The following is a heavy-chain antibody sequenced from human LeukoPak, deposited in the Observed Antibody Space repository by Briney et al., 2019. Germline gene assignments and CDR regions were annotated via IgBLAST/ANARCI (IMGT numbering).Heavy chain of an antibody. V-gene: IGHV4-59*01. J-gene: IGHJ4*02. CDR2: IYYSGST. Sequence: SETLSLACTVSGGSISSYYWSWIRQPPGKGLEWIGYIYYSGSTNYNPSLKSRVTISVDTSKDQFSLKLSSVTAADTAVYYCARAVAKVVAIDYWGQGTLVTVSS. D-gene: IGHD2-15*01. CDR1: GGSISSYY. CDR3: ARAVAKVVAIDY.